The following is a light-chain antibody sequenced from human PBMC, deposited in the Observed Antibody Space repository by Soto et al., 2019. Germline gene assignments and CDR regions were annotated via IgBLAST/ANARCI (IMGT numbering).Light chain of an antibody. CDR3: QQYYSTPPT. V-gene: IGKV4-1*01. CDR2: WAS. CDR1: QSVLYSSNNKNY. J-gene: IGKJ5*01. Sequence: DIVMTQSPDSLAVSLGERATINCKSSQSVLYSSNNKNYLAWYQQKPGQPPKLLIYWASTRESGVPGRFSGSGSGPDFTLTISSLQAEDVAVYYCQQYYSTPPTFGQGTRLEIK.